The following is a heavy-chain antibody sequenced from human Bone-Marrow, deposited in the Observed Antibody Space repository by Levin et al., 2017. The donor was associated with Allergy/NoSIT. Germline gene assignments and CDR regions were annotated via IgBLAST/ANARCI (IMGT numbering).Heavy chain of an antibody. V-gene: IGHV5-51*01. D-gene: IGHD2/OR15-2a*01. J-gene: IGHJ3*02. Sequence: GESLKISCQASGYTFTKYWIGWVRQMPGKGLEWMGIINPDDSDTRNSPSFQGQVTISADKSLSAAYLQWSSLRASDTAIYFCARQGDTLSFDIWGQGTMVSVSS. CDR2: INPDDSDT. CDR1: GYTFTKYW. CDR3: ARQGDTLSFDI.